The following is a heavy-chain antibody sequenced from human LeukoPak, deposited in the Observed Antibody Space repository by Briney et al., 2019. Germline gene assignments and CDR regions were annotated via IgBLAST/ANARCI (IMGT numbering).Heavy chain of an antibody. Sequence: AGGSLRLSCAASGFTFSSYAMSWVRQAPGKGLEWVSAISGSGGSTYYADSVKGRFTISRDNSKNTLYLQMSSLRSEDTAVYYCARGFLNYSSSWYDWFDPWGQGTLVTVSS. CDR1: GFTFSSYA. CDR2: ISGSGGST. D-gene: IGHD6-13*01. V-gene: IGHV3-23*01. J-gene: IGHJ5*02. CDR3: ARGFLNYSSSWYDWFDP.